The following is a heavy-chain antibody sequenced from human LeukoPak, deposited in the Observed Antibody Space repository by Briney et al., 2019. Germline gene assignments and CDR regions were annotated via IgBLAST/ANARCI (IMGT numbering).Heavy chain of an antibody. CDR2: VKPDGSEE. Sequence: PGGSLRLSCAASGFTFTGYWMSWVRQAPGKGLEWVANVKPDGSEEYYVDSVKGRFTISRDNAKTSVHLQMNSLRAEDTAIYYCARTTTVTTPFDYWGQGTLVTVSS. V-gene: IGHV3-7*01. CDR1: GFTFTGYW. CDR3: ARTTTVTTPFDY. J-gene: IGHJ4*02. D-gene: IGHD4-17*01.